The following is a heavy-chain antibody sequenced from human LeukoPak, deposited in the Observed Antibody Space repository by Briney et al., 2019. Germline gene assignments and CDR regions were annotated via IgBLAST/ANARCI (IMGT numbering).Heavy chain of an antibody. CDR3: ARSAKFTRSYGSLEYFQH. CDR2: MNPNSGNT. CDR1: GYTFTSYD. D-gene: IGHD5-18*01. J-gene: IGHJ1*01. Sequence: ASVKVSCKASGYTFTSYDINWVRQATGQGLEWMGWMNPNSGNTGYAQKFQGRVTITRTTSISTAYMELSSLRSEDTAVYYCARSAKFTRSYGSLEYFQHWGQGTLVTVSS. V-gene: IGHV1-8*02.